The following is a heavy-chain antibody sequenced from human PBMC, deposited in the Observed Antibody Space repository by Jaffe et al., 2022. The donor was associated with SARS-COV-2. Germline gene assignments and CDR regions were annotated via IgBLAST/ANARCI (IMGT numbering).Heavy chain of an antibody. CDR1: GYTFSSYA. D-gene: IGHD2-21*01. J-gene: IGHJ4*02. Sequence: QIQVVQSGPEVKKPGASVKVRCEASGYTFSSYAITWVRQAPGQGLEWMGWISPSSGNTNYAQKFQGRVTLTTDTSTSTAYMEMRSLRSDDTAVYYCARFNAIHGCGDYWGQGTLVTVSS. CDR2: ISPSSGNT. V-gene: IGHV1-18*01. CDR3: ARFNAIHGCGDY.